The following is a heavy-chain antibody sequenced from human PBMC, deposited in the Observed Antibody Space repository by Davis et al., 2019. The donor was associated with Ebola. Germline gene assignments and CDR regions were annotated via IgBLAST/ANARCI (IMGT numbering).Heavy chain of an antibody. J-gene: IGHJ5*02. D-gene: IGHD3-10*01. CDR2: IFGGDMT. V-gene: IGHV3-66*01. Sequence: GESLKISCAASGFTVSSNYMNWVRQAPGKGLEWVSAIFGGDMTHYADSVKGRFTIPRDNSKNTLYLQMNNLRVEDTAVYYCAKDDRPYYFGSGSYDWFDPWGQGTHVTVSS. CDR3: AKDDRPYYFGSGSYDWFDP. CDR1: GFTVSSNY.